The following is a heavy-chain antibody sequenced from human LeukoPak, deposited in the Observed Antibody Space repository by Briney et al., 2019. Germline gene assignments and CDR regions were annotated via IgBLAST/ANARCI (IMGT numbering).Heavy chain of an antibody. Sequence: PGGSLRLSCAASGFTFSSYWMSWVRQAPGKGLEWVANIKQDGSEKYYVDSVKGRFTISRDNAKNSLYLQMNSLRAEDTAVYYCAIDGGGYVAARLDYWGQGTLVTVSS. CDR3: AIDGGGYVAARLDY. CDR2: IKQDGSEK. V-gene: IGHV3-7*01. CDR1: GFTFSSYW. J-gene: IGHJ4*02. D-gene: IGHD5-12*01.